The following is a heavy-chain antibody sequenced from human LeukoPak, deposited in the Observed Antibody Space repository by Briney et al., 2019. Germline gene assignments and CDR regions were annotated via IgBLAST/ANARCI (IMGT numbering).Heavy chain of an antibody. D-gene: IGHD6-13*01. CDR2: IYYSGST. CDR1: GGSISSSSYY. V-gene: IGHV4-39*07. CDR3: TRDYGSRWPY. J-gene: IGHJ4*02. Sequence: SETLSLTCTVSGGSISSSSYYWGWIRQPPGKGLEWIGSIYYSGSTYYNPSLKSRVTISVDTSKNQFSLRLNSVTAADTAVYYCTRDYGSRWPYWGQGSLVTVSS.